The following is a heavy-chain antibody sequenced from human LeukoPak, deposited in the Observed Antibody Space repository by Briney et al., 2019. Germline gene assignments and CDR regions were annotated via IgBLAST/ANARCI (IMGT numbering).Heavy chain of an antibody. CDR1: GGSFSGYY. Sequence: SETLSLTCAAYGGSFSGYYWSWIRQPPGKGLEWIGEINHSGSTNYNPSLKSRVTISVDTSKNQFSLKLSSVTAADTAVYYCASSKYNWNWRYNWFDPWGQGTLVTVSS. J-gene: IGHJ5*02. CDR3: ASSKYNWNWRYNWFDP. V-gene: IGHV4-34*01. CDR2: INHSGST. D-gene: IGHD1-7*01.